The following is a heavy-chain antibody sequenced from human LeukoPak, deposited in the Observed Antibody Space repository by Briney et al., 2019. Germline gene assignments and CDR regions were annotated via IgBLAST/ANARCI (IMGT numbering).Heavy chain of an antibody. J-gene: IGHJ3*02. V-gene: IGHV3-11*01. CDR3: AREPYYYDSSGYYYHDAFDI. D-gene: IGHD3-22*01. Sequence: GGSLRLSCAASGFTFSDYYMSWIRQAPGKGLEWVSYISSSGSTIYYADSVKGRFTISRDNAKNSLYLQMNSLRAEDTAVYYCAREPYYYDSSGYYYHDAFDIWGQGTMVTVSS. CDR2: ISSSGSTI. CDR1: GFTFSDYY.